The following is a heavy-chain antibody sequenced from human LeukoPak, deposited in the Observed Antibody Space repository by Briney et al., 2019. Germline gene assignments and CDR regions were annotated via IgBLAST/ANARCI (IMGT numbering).Heavy chain of an antibody. CDR2: IYYSGST. J-gene: IGHJ4*02. CDR3: ARDREAAAGYIDY. V-gene: IGHV4-59*12. D-gene: IGHD6-13*01. CDR1: GVSISSYY. Sequence: SETLSLTCTVSGVSISSYYWSWIRQPPGKGLEWIGYIYYSGSTYYNPPLKSRVTISVDTSKNRFSLKLSSVTAADTAVYYCARDREAAAGYIDYWGQGTLVTVSS.